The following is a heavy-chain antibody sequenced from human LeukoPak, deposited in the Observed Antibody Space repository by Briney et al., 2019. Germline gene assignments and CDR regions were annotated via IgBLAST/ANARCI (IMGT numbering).Heavy chain of an antibody. CDR3: ARDSSIVAAGTFNRNLDY. CDR2: ISGHNGNT. D-gene: IGHD6-13*01. J-gene: IGHJ4*02. CDR1: GGTFSSYA. V-gene: IGHV1-18*01. Sequence: GSSVKVSCKASGGTFSSYAISWVRQAPGQGLEWMGWISGHNGNTKYAQKFQRRVSMTTDTPTSTAYMELRSLRSDDTAVYYCARDSSIVAAGTFNRNLDYWGQGTLVTVSS.